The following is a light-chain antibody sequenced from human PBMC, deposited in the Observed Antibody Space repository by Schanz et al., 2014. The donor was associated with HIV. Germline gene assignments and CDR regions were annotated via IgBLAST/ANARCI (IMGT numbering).Light chain of an antibody. CDR2: DNT. CDR3: QSYDSTLTLYV. Sequence: QSVLTQPPSVSGAPGQRVTISCTGSRSNIGAGFDVHWYQQLPEASPKLLIYDNTKRPSGVPDRFFGSQSGTSASLAITGLQAEDEADYYCQSYDSTLTLYVFGTGTKLTVL. J-gene: IGLJ1*01. CDR1: RSNIGAGFD. V-gene: IGLV1-40*01.